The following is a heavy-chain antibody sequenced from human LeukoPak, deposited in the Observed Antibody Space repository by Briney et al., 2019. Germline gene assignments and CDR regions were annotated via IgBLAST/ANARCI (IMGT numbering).Heavy chain of an antibody. J-gene: IGHJ4*02. V-gene: IGHV3-53*01. CDR2: IYSGGST. Sequence: GGSLRLSCAASGFTVSSNYMSWVRQAPGKGLEWVSIIYSGGSTFYADSVKGRFTISRDNSKNTLYVQMNSLRAEDTAVYYCAKMDGWELLRYFDYWGQGILVTVSS. D-gene: IGHD1-26*01. CDR3: AKMDGWELLRYFDY. CDR1: GFTVSSNY.